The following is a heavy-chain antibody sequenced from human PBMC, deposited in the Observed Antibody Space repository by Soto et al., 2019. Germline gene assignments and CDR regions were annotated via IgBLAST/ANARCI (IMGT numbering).Heavy chain of an antibody. J-gene: IGHJ3*02. CDR2: VYHTGST. CDR1: GGSISSGGYS. CDR3: AARSSDTTLPVGAFDI. D-gene: IGHD6-6*01. V-gene: IGHV4-30-2*01. Sequence: QLQLQESGSGLVKPSQTQSLTCAVSGGSISSGGYSWSWIRQPPGKGLEWIGYVYHTGSTSYNPSLKSRVTISVDRSKNQFSLKLSSVTAADTAVYYCAARSSDTTLPVGAFDIWGQGTMVTVSS.